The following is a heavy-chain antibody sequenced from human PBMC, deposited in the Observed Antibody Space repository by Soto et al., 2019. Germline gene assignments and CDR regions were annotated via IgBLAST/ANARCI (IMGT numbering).Heavy chain of an antibody. CDR1: GFTFNSYA. Sequence: GGSLRLSCAASGFTFNSYAMSWVLQAPGKGLEWVSAIDGSGDNTHYADSVKGRFTISRDNSKNTLYLQMNSLKAEDTAVYYCAKREGYGSVDYWGQGTLVTVSS. CDR3: AKREGYGSVDY. CDR2: IDGSGDNT. J-gene: IGHJ4*02. D-gene: IGHD5-18*01. V-gene: IGHV3-23*01.